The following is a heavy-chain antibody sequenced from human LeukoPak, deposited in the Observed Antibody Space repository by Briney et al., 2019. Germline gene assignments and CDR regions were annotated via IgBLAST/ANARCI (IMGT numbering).Heavy chain of an antibody. CDR2: IGTGSRSI. J-gene: IGHJ4*02. Sequence: GGSLRLSCTASGFTFSTSSMNWVRQAPGKGLEWLSYIGTGSRSISYADSVKGRFTISRDNAKNSVYLQVNSLRDEDTAVYYCARDKSYGFDCWGQGTLVTVSS. CDR3: ARDKSYGFDC. CDR1: GFTFSTSS. D-gene: IGHD2-8*01. V-gene: IGHV3-48*02.